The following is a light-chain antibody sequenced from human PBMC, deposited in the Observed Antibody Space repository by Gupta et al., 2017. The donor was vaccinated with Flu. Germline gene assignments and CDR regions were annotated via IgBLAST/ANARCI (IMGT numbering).Light chain of an antibody. CDR3: QRDYTNLS. Sequence: VSLGERATINCKSSQSGVYSSNSKNYLDWYQQKPGQPPTLIIYWASNRECGVPDRFSGSGSGTDFTLTISSPQVEDVAVYYGQRDYTNLSFGQGTKLETK. CDR2: WAS. J-gene: IGKJ2*01. CDR1: QSGVYSSNSKNY. V-gene: IGKV4-1*01.